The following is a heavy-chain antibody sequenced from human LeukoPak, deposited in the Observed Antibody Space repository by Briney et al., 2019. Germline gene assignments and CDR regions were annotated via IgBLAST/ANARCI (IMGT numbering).Heavy chain of an antibody. CDR3: ARDGFGSGWGIDY. J-gene: IGHJ4*02. D-gene: IGHD6-19*01. CDR1: GFTFSSYG. Sequence: GGSLRLSCAASGFTFSSYGMHWVRQAPGKGLEWVAVIWYDGSNKYYADSVKGRFTISRDNSKNTLYLQMNSLRAEDTAVYYCARDGFGSGWGIDYWGQGTLVTVSS. V-gene: IGHV3-33*01. CDR2: IWYDGSNK.